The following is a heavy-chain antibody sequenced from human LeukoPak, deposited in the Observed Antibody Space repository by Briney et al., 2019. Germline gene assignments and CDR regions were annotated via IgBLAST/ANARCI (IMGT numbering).Heavy chain of an antibody. CDR3: ARDRWGEVGNY. CDR1: GFTFSSYG. V-gene: IGHV3-23*01. CDR2: ISGSGGST. D-gene: IGHD1-26*01. Sequence: GGSLRLSCAASGFTFSSYGMSWVRQAPGKGLEWVSAISGSGGSTYYADSVKGRFTISRDNAKNSLYLQMNSLRAEDTAVYYCARDRWGEVGNYWGQGTLVTVSS. J-gene: IGHJ4*02.